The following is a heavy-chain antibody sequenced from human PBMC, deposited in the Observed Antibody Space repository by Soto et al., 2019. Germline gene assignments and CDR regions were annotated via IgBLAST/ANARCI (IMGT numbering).Heavy chain of an antibody. CDR2: ISSSSSYI. Sequence: RGALRVSCASSGFTFSIYSMNWVRQAPGKGLDSLSSISSSSSYIYYADSVKGRFTISRDNAKNSLYLQMNSLRAEDTAVYYCARGREVGTIFGVASYYYGMDVWGQGTPVTVSS. CDR1: GFTFSIYS. D-gene: IGHD3-3*01. V-gene: IGHV3-21*01. CDR3: ARGREVGTIFGVASYYYGMDV. J-gene: IGHJ6*01.